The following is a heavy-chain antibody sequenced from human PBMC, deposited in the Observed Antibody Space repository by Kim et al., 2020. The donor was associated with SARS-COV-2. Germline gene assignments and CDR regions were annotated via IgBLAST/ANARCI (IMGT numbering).Heavy chain of an antibody. V-gene: IGHV3-7*03. CDR3: GRHRSCGYYCYFES. D-gene: IGHD3-22*01. Sequence: YVDSVKGRVTVARDNGKNSLYLQMNSLRAGGTAVYFCGRHRSCGYYCYFESWGQGTLVTVSS. J-gene: IGHJ4*02.